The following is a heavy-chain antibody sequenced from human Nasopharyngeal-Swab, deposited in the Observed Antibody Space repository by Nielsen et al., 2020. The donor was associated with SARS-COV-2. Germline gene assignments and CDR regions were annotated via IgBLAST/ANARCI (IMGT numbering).Heavy chain of an antibody. V-gene: IGHV3-23*03. Sequence: GESLKISCAASGFTFSSYAMSWVRQAPGKGLEWVSVNYSGGSSTYYADSVKGRFTISRDNSKNTLYLQMNSLRAEDTAVYYCAKVGYGGSCYDYWGQGALVTVSS. D-gene: IGHD2-15*01. CDR2: NYSGGSST. CDR3: AKVGYGGSCYDY. CDR1: GFTFSSYA. J-gene: IGHJ4*03.